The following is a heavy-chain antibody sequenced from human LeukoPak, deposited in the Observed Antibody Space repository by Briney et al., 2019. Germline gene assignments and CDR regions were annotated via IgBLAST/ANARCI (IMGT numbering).Heavy chain of an antibody. CDR1: GFTFSSYS. V-gene: IGHV3-21*01. D-gene: IGHD2-21*02. CDR3: ARDQDIVVVTARFDY. CDR2: ISSSSSYI. J-gene: IGHJ4*02. Sequence: GGSLRLSCAASGFTFSSYSMNWGRQAPGKGLEWVSCISSSSSYIYYADSVKGRFTISRDDAKNSLYLQMNSLRAEDTAVYYCARDQDIVVVTARFDYWGQGTLVTVSS.